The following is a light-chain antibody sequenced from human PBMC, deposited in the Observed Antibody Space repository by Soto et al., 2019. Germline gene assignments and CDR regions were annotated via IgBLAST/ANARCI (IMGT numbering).Light chain of an antibody. CDR1: SSDIGGSNY. CDR3: YSSRSSSSTFYV. CDR2: GVS. J-gene: IGLJ1*01. Sequence: QSALTQPASVSGSPGQSITISCAGTSSDIGGSNYVSWYQQHPGKAPKLMIYGVSNRPSGVSNRVSGSKSGNTASRTISGLQAEDEADYFCYSSRSSSSTFYVFGTGTKLTVL. V-gene: IGLV2-14*03.